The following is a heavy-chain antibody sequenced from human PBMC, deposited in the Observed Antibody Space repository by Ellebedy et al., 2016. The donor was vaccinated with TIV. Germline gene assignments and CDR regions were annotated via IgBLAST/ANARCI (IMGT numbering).Heavy chain of an antibody. D-gene: IGHD3-10*01. CDR3: ARQITLLSNYWYFDV. J-gene: IGHJ2*01. CDR2: VYHSGNT. Sequence: SETLSLXCTVSGYSISSGYYWGWIRQPPGKGLEWIGNVYHSGNTYNNPSLKSRVTISIDTSKNQFSLRLNSLTAADTALYFCARQITLLSNYWYFDVWGRGTLVTVSS. CDR1: GYSISSGYY. V-gene: IGHV4-38-2*02.